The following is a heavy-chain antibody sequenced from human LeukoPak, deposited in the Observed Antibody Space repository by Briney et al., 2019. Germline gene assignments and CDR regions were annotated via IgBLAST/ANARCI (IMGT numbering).Heavy chain of an antibody. V-gene: IGHV3-48*02. CDR2: ISGSSRTI. CDR1: GLTFSNFA. CDR3: ARNEWADY. D-gene: IGHD1-26*01. Sequence: GGSLRLSCAASGLTFSNFAMTWVRQAPGKGPEWVSYISGSSRTIYYADSVKGRFTISRDNAKNSLYLQMNSLRDEDTAVYYCARNEWADYWGQGTLVTVSS. J-gene: IGHJ4*02.